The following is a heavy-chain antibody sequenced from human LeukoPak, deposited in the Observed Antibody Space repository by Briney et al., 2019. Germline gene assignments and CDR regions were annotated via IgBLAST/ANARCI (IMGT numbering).Heavy chain of an antibody. V-gene: IGHV3-66*02. CDR3: APYYYDSSGYWHYFDY. J-gene: IGHJ4*02. CDR1: RFTVSINY. Sequence: GGSLRHSCAASRFTVSINYMTWVRQAPGKGLEWVSVIYSGGSTYYADSVKGRFTISRDNSKNTLYLQMNSLRAEDTAVYYCAPYYYDSSGYWHYFDYWGQGTLVTVSS. D-gene: IGHD3-22*01. CDR2: IYSGGST.